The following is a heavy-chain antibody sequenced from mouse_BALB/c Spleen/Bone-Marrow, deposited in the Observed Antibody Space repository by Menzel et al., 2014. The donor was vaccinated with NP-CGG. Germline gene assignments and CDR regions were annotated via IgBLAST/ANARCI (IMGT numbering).Heavy chain of an antibody. CDR1: EYEFPSHD. V-gene: IGHV5-2*03. Sequence: EVKLEESGGGLVQPGESLKLSCESNEYEFPSHDMSWVRKTPEKRLELVAAINSDGGSTYYPDTMERRFIISRDNSKKTLYLQMSSLRSEDTAFYYCARYGDYYGSSLFAYWGQGTLVTVSA. CDR2: INSDGGST. J-gene: IGHJ3*01. D-gene: IGHD1-1*01. CDR3: ARYGDYYGSSLFAY.